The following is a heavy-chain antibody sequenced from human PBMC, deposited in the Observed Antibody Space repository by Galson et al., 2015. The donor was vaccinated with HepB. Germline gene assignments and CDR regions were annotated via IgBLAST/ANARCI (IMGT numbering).Heavy chain of an antibody. Sequence: SLRLSCAASGFTFDDYGMSWVRQAPGKGLEWVSGINWNGGSTGYADSVKGRFTISRDNAKNSLCLQMNSLRAEDTALYHCARDTTGAAAWDYWGQGTLVTVSS. J-gene: IGHJ4*02. CDR2: INWNGGST. CDR3: ARDTTGAAAWDY. D-gene: IGHD6-13*01. CDR1: GFTFDDYG. V-gene: IGHV3-20*01.